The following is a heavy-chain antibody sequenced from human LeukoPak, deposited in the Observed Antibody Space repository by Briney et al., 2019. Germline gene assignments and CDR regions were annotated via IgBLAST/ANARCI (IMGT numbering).Heavy chain of an antibody. J-gene: IGHJ6*02. Sequence: GGSLRLSCAASGFTFSSYDMHWVRQATGKGLEWVSAIGTAGDPYYPGSVKGRFTISRENAKNSLYLQMNSLRAGDTAVYYCARGARPPRDCSGGNCYSAYYYYGMDVWGQGTTVTVSS. V-gene: IGHV3-13*05. CDR3: ARGARPPRDCSGGNCYSAYYYYGMDV. D-gene: IGHD2-15*01. CDR2: IGTAGDP. CDR1: GFTFSSYD.